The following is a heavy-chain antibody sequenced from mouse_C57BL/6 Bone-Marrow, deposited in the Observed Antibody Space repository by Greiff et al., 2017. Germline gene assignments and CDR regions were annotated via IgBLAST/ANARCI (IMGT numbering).Heavy chain of an antibody. J-gene: IGHJ4*01. CDR3: ASHYDYRYAMDY. D-gene: IGHD2-4*01. V-gene: IGHV1-64*01. CDR2: IHPNSGST. CDR1: GYTFTSYW. Sequence: QVQLQQPGAELVKPGASVKLSCKASGYTFTSYWMHWVKQRPGQGLEWIGMIHPNSGSTNYNEKFKSKATLTVDKSSSTAYMQLSSLTSEDSAVYYCASHYDYRYAMDYWGQGTSVTVSS.